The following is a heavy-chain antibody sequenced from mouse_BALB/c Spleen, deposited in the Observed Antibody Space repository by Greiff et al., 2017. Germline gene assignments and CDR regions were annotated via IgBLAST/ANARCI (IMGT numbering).Heavy chain of an antibody. CDR2: ISDGGSYT. Sequence: EVQGVESGGGLVKPGGSLKLSCAASGFTFSDYYMSWVRQTPEKRLEWVATISDGGSYTYYPDSVTGRFTISRDNAKNNLYLQMSSLKSEDTAMYYCARDGDYWGQGTTLTVSS. CDR3: ARDGDY. J-gene: IGHJ2*01. CDR1: GFTFSDYY. V-gene: IGHV5-4*02.